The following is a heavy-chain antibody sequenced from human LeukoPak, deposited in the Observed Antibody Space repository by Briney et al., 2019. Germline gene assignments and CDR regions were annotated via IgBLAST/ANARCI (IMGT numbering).Heavy chain of an antibody. CDR2: FDPEDGET. J-gene: IGHJ4*02. Sequence: GASVKVSCKVSGYTLTELSMHWLRQAPGKGLEWMGGFDPEDGETIYAQKFQGRVTMTEDTSTDTAYMELSSLRSEDTAAYYCATMPPRGRGAIRYYFDYWGQGTLVTVSS. D-gene: IGHD3-16*02. V-gene: IGHV1-24*01. CDR1: GYTLTELS. CDR3: ATMPPRGRGAIRYYFDY.